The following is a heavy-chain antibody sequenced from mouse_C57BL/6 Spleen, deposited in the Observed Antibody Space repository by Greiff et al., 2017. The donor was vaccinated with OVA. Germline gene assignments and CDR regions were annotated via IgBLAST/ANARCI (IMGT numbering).Heavy chain of an antibody. J-gene: IGHJ1*03. CDR1: GYTFTSYD. CDR3: ARDYYGSSYWYFYG. CDR2: IYPRDGST. D-gene: IGHD1-1*01. V-gene: IGHV1-85*01. Sequence: VQLQQSGPELVKPGASVKLSCKASGYTFTSYDINWVKQRPGQGLEWIGWIYPRDGSTQYNEKFKGQATLTVDTSSSTAFMELHSLTSEDSAVYFCARDYYGSSYWYFYGRGTGTTVTVSS.